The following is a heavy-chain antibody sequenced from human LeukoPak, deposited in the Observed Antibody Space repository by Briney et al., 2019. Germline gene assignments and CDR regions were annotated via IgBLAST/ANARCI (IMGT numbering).Heavy chain of an antibody. CDR2: ISSSSSYI. V-gene: IGHV3-21*01. CDR3: ARVGGIAAAGSPDCYYGMNV. J-gene: IGHJ6*04. Sequence: GGSLRLSCSASGFTFSSYSMNWVRQPPGKGLEWVSSISSSSSYIYYADSVKGRFTISRDNAKNSLYLQMNSLRADDTALYYCARVGGIAAAGSPDCYYGMNVWPKGTTVSVPS. CDR1: GFTFSSYS. D-gene: IGHD6-13*01.